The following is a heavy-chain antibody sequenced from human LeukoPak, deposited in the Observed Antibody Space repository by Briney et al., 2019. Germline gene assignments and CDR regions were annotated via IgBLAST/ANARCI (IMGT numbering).Heavy chain of an antibody. CDR1: GFTFSSYS. V-gene: IGHV3-30-3*01. CDR3: ARQDGSLDC. Sequence: PGGSLRLSCAASGFTFSSYSMHWVRQAPDKGLEWVAVISYDGSIEYYAYSVKGRFSISRDTPKSTLFLQMNSLRGEDTAVYYCARQDGSLDCWGQGTLVTVSS. J-gene: IGHJ4*02. D-gene: IGHD1-26*01. CDR2: ISYDGSIE.